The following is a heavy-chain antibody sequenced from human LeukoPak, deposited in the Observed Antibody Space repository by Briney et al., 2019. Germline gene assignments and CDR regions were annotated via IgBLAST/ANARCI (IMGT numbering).Heavy chain of an antibody. J-gene: IGHJ4*02. D-gene: IGHD1-14*01. CDR1: GYTFDNFY. CDR2: INGNDGST. V-gene: IGHV1-2*02. CDR3: ARDEGSTYNQLDY. Sequence: ASVKVSCKASGYTFDNFYIHWVRQAPGQGPEWMRWINGNDGSTNYAQKFQGRVTMTRVTAISTVYMDLSGLRPDDTAIYYCARDEGSTYNQLDYWGQGTLVTVSS.